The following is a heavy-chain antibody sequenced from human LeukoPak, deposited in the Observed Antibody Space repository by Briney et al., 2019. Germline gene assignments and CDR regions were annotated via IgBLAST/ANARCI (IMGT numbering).Heavy chain of an antibody. J-gene: IGHJ3*01. V-gene: IGHV3-23*01. CDR3: ARDFLHLGG. CDR2: ISGSGGST. D-gene: IGHD3-16*01. CDR1: GFTFSSYG. Sequence: GGSLRLSCAASGFTFSSYGMSWVRQAPGKGLEWVSAISGSGGSTYYADSVKGRFTISRDNAKNTLYLQMSSLRAEDTAVYYCARDFLHLGGWGQGTMVTVSS.